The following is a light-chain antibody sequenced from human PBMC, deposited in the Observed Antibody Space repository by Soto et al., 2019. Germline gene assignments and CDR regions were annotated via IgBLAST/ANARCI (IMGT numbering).Light chain of an antibody. V-gene: IGKV3-15*01. CDR2: GAS. CDR3: QQYDNWPPLT. CDR1: QSLSSN. J-gene: IGKJ4*01. Sequence: EIVMTHVPATLSVSPGERATLSCRASQSLSSNIAWYQQKPGQAPRLLIYGASTRATGIPARFSGSGSGTEFTLTISSLQSEDFAVYYCQQYDNWPPLTFGGGTKVDIK.